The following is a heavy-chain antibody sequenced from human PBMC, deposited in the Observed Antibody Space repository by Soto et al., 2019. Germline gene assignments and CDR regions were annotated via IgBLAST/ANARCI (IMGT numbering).Heavy chain of an antibody. CDR1: GGSFSGYY. J-gene: IGHJ4*02. Sequence: SETLSLTCAIYGGSFSGYYWSWIRQPPGKGLEWIGEINHSGSTNYNPSLKSRVTISVDTSKNQFSLKLSSVTAADTAVYYCARAGVITMVRGVIITGYFDYWGQGTLVTVSS. CDR2: INHSGST. CDR3: ARAGVITMVRGVIITGYFDY. V-gene: IGHV4-34*01. D-gene: IGHD3-10*01.